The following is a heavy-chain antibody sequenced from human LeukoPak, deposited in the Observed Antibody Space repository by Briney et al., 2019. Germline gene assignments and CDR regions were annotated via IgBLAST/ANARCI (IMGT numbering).Heavy chain of an antibody. CDR1: GFTVSSYW. CDR3: ARDRTLDY. J-gene: IGHJ4*02. V-gene: IGHV3-74*01. CDR2: INGDGSST. Sequence: GGSLRLSCAASGFTVSSYWMYWVRQSPGKGLVWVSLINGDGSSTTYADSVEGRFTISSDNAKNTLYLQMNSLRAEDTAVYYCARDRTLDYWGRGTLVTVSS.